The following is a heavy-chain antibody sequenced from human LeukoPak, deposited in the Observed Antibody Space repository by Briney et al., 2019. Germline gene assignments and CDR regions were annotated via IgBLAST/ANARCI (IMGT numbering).Heavy chain of an antibody. D-gene: IGHD3-10*02. V-gene: IGHV3-30*02. CDR2: IRFDGSDT. CDR3: AKPGRGGWTYVSDTFDI. CDR1: GFIFSIYG. Sequence: GGSLRLPCVASGFIFSIYGMHWVRQAPGKGLEWLSFIRFDGSDTFYGDSVKGRFTISRDNSKNTLYLQMNSRRAEDWAVYYCAKPGRGGWTYVSDTFDIRGQGTKVTVSS. J-gene: IGHJ3*02.